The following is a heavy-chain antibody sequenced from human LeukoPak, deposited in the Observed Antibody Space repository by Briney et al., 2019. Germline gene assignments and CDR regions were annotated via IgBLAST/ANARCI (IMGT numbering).Heavy chain of an antibody. V-gene: IGHV3-11*01. J-gene: IGHJ4*02. CDR1: GFTFSDYY. Sequence: PGGSLRLSCAASGFTFSDYYMSWIRQAPGKGLEWVSYISSSGSTIYYADSVKGRFTISRDNAKNSLYLQMNSLRAEDTAVYYCAKDRQDYDSGDYFDYWGQGTLVTVSS. D-gene: IGHD3-22*01. CDR3: AKDRQDYDSGDYFDY. CDR2: ISSSGSTI.